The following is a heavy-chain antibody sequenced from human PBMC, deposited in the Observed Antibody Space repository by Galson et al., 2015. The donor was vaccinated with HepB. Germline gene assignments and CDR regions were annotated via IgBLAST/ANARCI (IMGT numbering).Heavy chain of an antibody. CDR2: IKQDGSEK. Sequence: SLRLSCAASGFTFSSYWMSRVRQAPGKGLEWVANIKQDGSEKYYVDSVKGRFTVSRDNAKNSLYLQMNSLRAEDTAVYYCARDAYYYDSSGYYYLIFGLDYWGQGTLVTVSS. CDR1: GFTFSSYW. J-gene: IGHJ4*02. D-gene: IGHD3-22*01. V-gene: IGHV3-7*03. CDR3: ARDAYYYDSSGYYYLIFGLDY.